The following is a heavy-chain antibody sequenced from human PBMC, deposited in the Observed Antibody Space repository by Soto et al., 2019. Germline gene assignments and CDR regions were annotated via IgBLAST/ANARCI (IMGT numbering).Heavy chain of an antibody. CDR3: ARLNGYCVSTNCHGYYGMDV. J-gene: IGHJ6*02. Sequence: SESLSHTCTGPRGSVSRNSYSWGWIRQSPGKGLEWIGTIYSSENTYYNPSLLSRVTISVDTSKNEFSLRLSSVTAADTAVYYCARLNGYCVSTNCHGYYGMDVWGQGTTVT. CDR1: RGSVSRNSYS. V-gene: IGHV4-39*01. CDR2: IYSSENT. D-gene: IGHD2-2*03.